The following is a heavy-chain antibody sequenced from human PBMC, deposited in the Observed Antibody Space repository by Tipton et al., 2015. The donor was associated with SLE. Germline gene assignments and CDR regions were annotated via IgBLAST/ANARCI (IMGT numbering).Heavy chain of an antibody. CDR2: IYSGGST. V-gene: IGHV3-53*04. Sequence: SLRLSCAASGFTISSNFMSWVRQAPGKGLEWVSVIYSGGSTYYTDSVKGRFTISRHNSKNTLYLQMNSLRVEDTAVYYCARESGNYFDYWGRVTLVTFSS. CDR1: GFTISSNF. CDR3: ARESGNYFDY. D-gene: IGHD1-26*01. J-gene: IGHJ4*02.